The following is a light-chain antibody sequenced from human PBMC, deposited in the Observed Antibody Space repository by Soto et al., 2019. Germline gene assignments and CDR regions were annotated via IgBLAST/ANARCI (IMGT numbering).Light chain of an antibody. CDR1: QTVERW. CDR2: DVS. Sequence: DIQMTQPPSTLSASVGDRVIITCRASQTVERWMAWYQQKRGKASKLLISDVSTLERGVPSRFSGSGSATEFTLTISGLQPDDFATYYCQQYKDYVYTFGQGTKVE. CDR3: QQYKDYVYT. J-gene: IGKJ2*01. V-gene: IGKV1-5*01.